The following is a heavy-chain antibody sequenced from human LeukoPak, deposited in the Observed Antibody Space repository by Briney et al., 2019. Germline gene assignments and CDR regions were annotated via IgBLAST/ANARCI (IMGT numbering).Heavy chain of an antibody. CDR3: ARGRKLVVVPAAPRKEYYYYMDV. CDR1: GYTFTSYD. Sequence: ASVKVSCKASGYTFTSYDINWVRQANGQGLEWMGWMNPNSGNTGYAQKFQGRVTITRNTSISTAYMELSSLRSEDTAVYYCARGRKLVVVPAAPRKEYYYYMDVWGKGTTVTVSS. V-gene: IGHV1-8*03. J-gene: IGHJ6*03. CDR2: MNPNSGNT. D-gene: IGHD2-2*01.